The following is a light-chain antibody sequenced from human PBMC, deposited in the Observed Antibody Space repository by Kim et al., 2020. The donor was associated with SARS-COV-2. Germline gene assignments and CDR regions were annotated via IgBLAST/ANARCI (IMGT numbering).Light chain of an antibody. V-gene: IGLV2-8*01. CDR2: EVT. CDR3: TSHANNNYI. J-gene: IGLJ1*01. Sequence: PGQSVANSCSGTSSDFGSYNYVSWYQQHPGKAPKLMIFEVTKRPSGVPDRFSASMSGNTASLTISGLQPEDEADYYCTSHANNNYIFGTGTKVTVL. CDR1: SSDFGSYNY.